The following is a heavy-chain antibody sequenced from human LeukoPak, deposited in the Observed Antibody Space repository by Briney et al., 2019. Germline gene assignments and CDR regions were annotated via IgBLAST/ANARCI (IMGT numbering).Heavy chain of an antibody. Sequence: GGSLRLSCAASGFTFSSYAMSWVRQAPGKGLEWVSALSGDGSSTNYADSVKGRFTISRDNAKNSLYLQMNSLRAEDTVVYYCAREPKQWLVPIDYWGQGTLVTVSS. J-gene: IGHJ4*02. CDR1: GFTFSSYA. CDR2: LSGDGSST. D-gene: IGHD6-19*01. V-gene: IGHV3-23*01. CDR3: AREPKQWLVPIDY.